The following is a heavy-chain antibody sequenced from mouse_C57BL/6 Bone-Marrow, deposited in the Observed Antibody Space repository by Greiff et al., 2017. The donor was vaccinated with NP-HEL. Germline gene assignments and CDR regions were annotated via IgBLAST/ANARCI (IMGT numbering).Heavy chain of an antibody. CDR3: APRVVPFDY. Sequence: LVESVAELVRPGASVKLSCTASGFNITNTYMHWVKQRPEQGLEWIGRIDPANGNTKYAPKFQGKATITADTSSNPAYLQLSSLTAEDTAIYYCAPRVVPFDYWGQGTTLTVSA. CDR1: GFNITNTY. J-gene: IGHJ2*01. CDR2: IDPANGNT. V-gene: IGHV14-3*01. D-gene: IGHD1-1*01.